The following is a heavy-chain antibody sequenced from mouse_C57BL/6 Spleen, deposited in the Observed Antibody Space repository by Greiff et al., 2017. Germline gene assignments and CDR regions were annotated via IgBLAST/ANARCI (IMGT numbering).Heavy chain of an antibody. CDR2: IWSGGST. J-gene: IGHJ4*01. D-gene: IGHD2-4*01. CDR1: GFSLTSYG. CDR3: ARTITTRYYAMDY. V-gene: IGHV2-2*01. Sequence: VQRVESGPGLVQPSQSLSITCTVSGFSLTSYGVHWVRQSPGKGLEWLGVIWSGGSTDYNAAFISRLSISKDNSKSQVFFKMNSLQADDTAIYXCARTITTRYYAMDYWGQGTSVTVSS.